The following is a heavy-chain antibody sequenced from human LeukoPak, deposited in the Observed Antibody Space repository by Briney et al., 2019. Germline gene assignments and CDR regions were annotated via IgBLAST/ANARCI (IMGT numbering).Heavy chain of an antibody. V-gene: IGHV3-64D*06. D-gene: IGHD1-26*01. CDR3: VKPKGIVGATTSFDY. J-gene: IGHJ4*02. Sequence: PGRSLRLYCSASGFTFSSYAMHWVGQDPGKGLQDVSGISSNGGSTYYADSVKGRFTISRDNSKNTLYLQMSSLRAEDTAVYYCVKPKGIVGATTSFDYWGQGTLVTVAS. CDR1: GFTFSSYA. CDR2: ISSNGGST.